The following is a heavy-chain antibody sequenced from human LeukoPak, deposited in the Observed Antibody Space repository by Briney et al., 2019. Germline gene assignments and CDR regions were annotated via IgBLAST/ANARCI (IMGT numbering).Heavy chain of an antibody. V-gene: IGHV3-30*18. Sequence: GGSLRLSCAASGFTFSSYGMHWVRQAPGKGLEWVAVISYDGSNKYYADSVKGRFTISRDNSKNTLYLQMNSLRAEDTAVYYCAKSGDGSGSYENYFDYRGQGTLVTVSS. CDR3: AKSGDGSGSYENYFDY. CDR1: GFTFSSYG. J-gene: IGHJ4*02. CDR2: ISYDGSNK. D-gene: IGHD3-10*01.